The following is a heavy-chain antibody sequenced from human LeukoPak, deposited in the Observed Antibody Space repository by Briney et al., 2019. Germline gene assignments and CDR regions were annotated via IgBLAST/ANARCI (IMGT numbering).Heavy chain of an antibody. D-gene: IGHD4-17*01. J-gene: IGHJ4*02. Sequence: GGSLRLSCAASGFVFSGYAMSWVRQAPGKGPEWVSTLSDSGGKTYYADSVKGRFTISRDNSKNTLYLQMNSLRAEDTAVYYCAKVGLRLGGDYWGQGTLVTVSS. V-gene: IGHV3-23*01. CDR2: LSDSGGKT. CDR3: AKVGLRLGGDY. CDR1: GFVFSGYA.